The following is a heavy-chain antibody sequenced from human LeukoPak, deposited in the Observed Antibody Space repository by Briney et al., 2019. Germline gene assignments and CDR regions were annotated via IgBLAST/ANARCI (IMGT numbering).Heavy chain of an antibody. CDR1: GYTLTKLS. CDR3: AIDYSGRADFDS. Sequence: ASVTVSFKVSGYTLTKLSIYGVRQAPGKGREGMGSFDPEDDETIYAQKFQGRVTMTDDTSTNTAYMELSGLRSEDTAMYYCAIDYSGRADFDSWGQGTLVTVSS. CDR2: FDPEDDET. V-gene: IGHV1-24*01. J-gene: IGHJ4*02. D-gene: IGHD1-26*01.